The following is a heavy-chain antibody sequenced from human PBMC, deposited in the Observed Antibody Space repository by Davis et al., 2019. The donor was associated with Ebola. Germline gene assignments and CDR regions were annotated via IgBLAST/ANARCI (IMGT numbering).Heavy chain of an antibody. CDR1: GFIFSSYV. Sequence: GESLKISCAASGFIFSSYVIHWVRQAPGKGLEWVAFIRSDGINRYYTDSVKGRFTISRDNSKNTVDLQMNSLRRDDTAVYYCAKDWRYDSRLRKSYYYGMDVWGQGTTVTVSS. CDR3: AKDWRYDSRLRKSYYYGMDV. V-gene: IGHV3-30*02. CDR2: IRSDGINR. D-gene: IGHD3-22*01. J-gene: IGHJ6*02.